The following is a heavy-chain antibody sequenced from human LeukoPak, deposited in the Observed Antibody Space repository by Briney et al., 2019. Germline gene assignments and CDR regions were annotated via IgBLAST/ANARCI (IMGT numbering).Heavy chain of an antibody. D-gene: IGHD3-3*01. CDR1: GYTFTGYY. CDR2: INPNSGGT. V-gene: IGHV1-2*02. CDR3: AITIFGVVTFDP. Sequence: VASVKVSCKASGYTFTGYYMHWVRQAPGQGLEWMGWINPNSGGTNYAQKFQGRVTMTRDTSISTAYMELSRLRSDDTAVYYCAITIFGVVTFDPWGQGTLVTVSS. J-gene: IGHJ5*02.